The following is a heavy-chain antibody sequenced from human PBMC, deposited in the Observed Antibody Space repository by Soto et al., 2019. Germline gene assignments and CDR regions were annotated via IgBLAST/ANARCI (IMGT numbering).Heavy chain of an antibody. V-gene: IGHV3-33*01. J-gene: IGHJ3*02. CDR3: ARDATFGTKGGSFDI. Sequence: QVQLVESGGGVVQPGRSLRLCCAASGFTFRIYSMHWVRQSPGKGLEWVAVMWYDGTNKYYGESVKGRFTISRDNSENTMYLQMNSLRVEDTAVYCCARDATFGTKGGSFDIWGHGTLVTVSS. CDR1: GFTFRIYS. CDR2: MWYDGTNK. D-gene: IGHD3-16*01.